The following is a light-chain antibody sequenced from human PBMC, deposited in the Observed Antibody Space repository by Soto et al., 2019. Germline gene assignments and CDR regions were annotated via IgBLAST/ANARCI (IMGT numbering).Light chain of an antibody. J-gene: IGLJ1*01. CDR3: ASYTSSSIYV. CDR1: SSDVTGYNY. CDR2: EVR. V-gene: IGLV2-14*01. Sequence: QSALTQPASVSGSPGQSITISCTGTSSDVTGYNYVYWYQQHPGKAPKLIIFEVRNRPSGVSNRFSGSKSANTAFLTISGLQAEDEAVYYCASYTSSSIYVFGAGTKLTVL.